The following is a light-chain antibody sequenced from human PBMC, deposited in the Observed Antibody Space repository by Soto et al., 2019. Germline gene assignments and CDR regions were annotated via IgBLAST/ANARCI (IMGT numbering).Light chain of an antibody. CDR3: QTWGTGIQV. CDR2: VNSDGSH. V-gene: IGLV4-69*01. J-gene: IGLJ2*01. Sequence: QPVLTQSPSASASLGASVKLTCILSSGHSTYAIAWHQQQPEKGPRYLMRVNSDGSHIKGDGIPDRFSGSSSGSERYLSISRLQSDDEADYYCQTWGTGIQVFGGGTKLTVL. CDR1: SGHSTYA.